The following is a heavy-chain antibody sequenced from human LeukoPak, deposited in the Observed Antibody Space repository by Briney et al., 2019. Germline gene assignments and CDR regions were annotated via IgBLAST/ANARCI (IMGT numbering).Heavy chain of an antibody. J-gene: IGHJ3*01. D-gene: IGHD3-22*01. V-gene: IGHV4-59*01. CDR2: ISYSGRT. CDR3: VRGYFDTSDSPNTFDL. Sequence: SETLSLTCSVSGVSISPFYWSWIRQPPGKGLEWIGCISYSGRTIYNPSLKSRITISADTSKNQFSLKLTSVTAADTALYYCVRGYFDTSDSPNTFDLWGHGTMVTVSS. CDR1: GVSISPFY.